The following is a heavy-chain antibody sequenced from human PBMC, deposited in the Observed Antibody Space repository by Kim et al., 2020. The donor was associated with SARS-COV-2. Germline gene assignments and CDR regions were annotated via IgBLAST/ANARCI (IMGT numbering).Heavy chain of an antibody. CDR2: FSISGRNT. CDR3: AKYARSMDV. J-gene: IGHJ6*02. V-gene: IGHV3-23*01. Sequence: GGSLRLPCAASGFTFSNYAMSWVRQAPGKGLEWVSGFSISGRNTYYADSVKGRFTISRDNSKNTLYLQMNSLRAEDTAIYYCAKYARSMDVWGQGTTVTVSS. CDR1: GFTFSNYA.